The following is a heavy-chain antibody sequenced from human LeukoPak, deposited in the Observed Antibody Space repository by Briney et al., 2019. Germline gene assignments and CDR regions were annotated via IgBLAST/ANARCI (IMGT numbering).Heavy chain of an antibody. V-gene: IGHV5-10-1*01. Sequence: GESLKISCKGSGYSFTSYWISWVRQMPGKGLEWMGRIDPSDSYTNYSPSFQGHVTISADKSISTAYLQWSSLKASDTAMYYCARQGRSSGWYNDDDYWGQGTLVTVSS. J-gene: IGHJ4*02. D-gene: IGHD6-19*01. CDR3: ARQGRSSGWYNDDDY. CDR1: GYSFTSYW. CDR2: IDPSDSYT.